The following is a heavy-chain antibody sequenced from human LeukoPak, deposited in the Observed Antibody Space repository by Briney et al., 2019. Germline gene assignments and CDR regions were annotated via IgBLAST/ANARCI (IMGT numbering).Heavy chain of an antibody. CDR1: GFTFDDYG. J-gene: IGHJ3*02. D-gene: IGHD3-10*01. V-gene: IGHV3-20*04. CDR3: AREPYGSGSYGAFDI. CDR2: INWNGSST. Sequence: GGSLRLSCAASGFTFDDYGMSWVRQAPGKGLEWVSGINWNGSSTGYADSVKGRFTISRDNAKDSLYLQMNSLRAEDTALYYCAREPYGSGSYGAFDIWGQGTMVTVSS.